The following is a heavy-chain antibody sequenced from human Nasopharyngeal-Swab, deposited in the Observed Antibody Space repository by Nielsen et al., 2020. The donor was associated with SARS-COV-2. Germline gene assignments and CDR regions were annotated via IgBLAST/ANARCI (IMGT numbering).Heavy chain of an antibody. V-gene: IGHV1-2*02. D-gene: IGHD2-21*02. CDR2: INPYSGGT. J-gene: IGHJ4*02. Sequence: ASVKVSCKASGYIFTRYAINWVRQAPGQGLEWMGWINPYSGGTKYAQKFQGRVTMTRDTSISTAYMELSRLRSDDTAVYYCARDYCGGDCFPDSWGQGTLVTVSS. CDR3: ARDYCGGDCFPDS. CDR1: GYIFTRYA.